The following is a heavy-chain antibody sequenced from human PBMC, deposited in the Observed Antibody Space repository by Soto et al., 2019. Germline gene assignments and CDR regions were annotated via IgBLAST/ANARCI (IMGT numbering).Heavy chain of an antibody. D-gene: IGHD3-16*01. V-gene: IGHV1-69*13. CDR2: IIPIFGTA. Sequence: SVKVSCKASGGTFSSYAISWVRQAPGQGLEWMGGIIPIFGTANYAQKFQGRVTITADESTSTAYMELSSLRSEDTAVYYCAILRRDGSNPLVTVYWGQGTLAPVS. J-gene: IGHJ4*02. CDR1: GGTFSSYA. CDR3: AILRRDGSNPLVTVY.